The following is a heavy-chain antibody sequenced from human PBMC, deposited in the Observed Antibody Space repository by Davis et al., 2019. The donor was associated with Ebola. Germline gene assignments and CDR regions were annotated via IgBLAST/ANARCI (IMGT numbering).Heavy chain of an antibody. Sequence: GESLKISCAASGFTFSGSAMHWVRQASGKGLEWVGRIRSKANSYATAYAASVKGRFTISRDDSKNTLYLQMNSLRAEDTAVYYCAKVDYGDLFFDYWGQGTLVTVSS. V-gene: IGHV3-73*01. J-gene: IGHJ4*02. CDR1: GFTFSGSA. D-gene: IGHD4-17*01. CDR2: IRSKANSYAT. CDR3: AKVDYGDLFFDY.